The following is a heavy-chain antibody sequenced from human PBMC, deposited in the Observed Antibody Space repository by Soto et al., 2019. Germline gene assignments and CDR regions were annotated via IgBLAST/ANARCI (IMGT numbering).Heavy chain of an antibody. D-gene: IGHD1-26*01. V-gene: IGHV4-30-2*01. Sequence: KPSETLSLTCAVSGGSISSGGYSWSWIRQPPGKGLEWIGYIYHSGSTYYNPSLKSRVTISVDRSKNQFSLKLSSVTAADTAVYYCARVALVGADGYYFDYWGQGTLVTVSS. J-gene: IGHJ4*02. CDR1: GGSISSGGYS. CDR2: IYHSGST. CDR3: ARVALVGADGYYFDY.